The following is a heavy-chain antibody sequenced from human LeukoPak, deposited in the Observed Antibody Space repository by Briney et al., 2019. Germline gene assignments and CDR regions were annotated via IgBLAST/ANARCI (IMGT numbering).Heavy chain of an antibody. J-gene: IGHJ4*02. V-gene: IGHV7-4-1*02. CDR1: GYTFSSNA. Sequence: ASVKVSCKASGYTFSSNAINWVRRAPGQGLEWMGWIDTSTGNPTYAQGFTGQFVFSLDTSVSTAYLQISSLKAEDTAEYFCARGYDSSGYFSDWGQGTLVTVSS. CDR3: ARGYDSSGYFSD. D-gene: IGHD3-22*01. CDR2: IDTSTGNP.